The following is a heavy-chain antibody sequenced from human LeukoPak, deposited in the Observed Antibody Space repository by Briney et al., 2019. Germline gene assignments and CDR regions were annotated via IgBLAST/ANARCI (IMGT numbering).Heavy chain of an antibody. J-gene: IGHJ4*02. CDR1: GFTFDDYG. Sequence: GGSLRLSCAASGFTFDDYGMSWVRQAPGKGLEWVSGINWNGGSTGYADSVKGRFTISRDNAKNSLYLQMNSLRAEDTAVYFCATQYYYDSSGYYREHDYWGQGTPVTVSS. CDR2: INWNGGST. CDR3: ATQYYYDSSGYYREHDY. D-gene: IGHD3-22*01. V-gene: IGHV3-20*04.